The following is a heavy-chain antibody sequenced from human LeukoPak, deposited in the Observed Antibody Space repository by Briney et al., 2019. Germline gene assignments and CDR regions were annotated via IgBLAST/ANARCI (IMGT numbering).Heavy chain of an antibody. CDR3: AKERLGVYGGDCYFGLDY. Sequence: PGGSLRLSCTTSKFTFSSYGLHWVRQAPGKGLEWVAFIRYDGSSKYYEDSVKGRFTITRDNSNSTLYLQMRNLRTDDTAVYYFAKERLGVYGGDCYFGLDYWGQGTLVSVSS. CDR2: IRYDGSSK. CDR1: KFTFSSYG. J-gene: IGHJ4*02. D-gene: IGHD2-21*01. V-gene: IGHV3-30*02.